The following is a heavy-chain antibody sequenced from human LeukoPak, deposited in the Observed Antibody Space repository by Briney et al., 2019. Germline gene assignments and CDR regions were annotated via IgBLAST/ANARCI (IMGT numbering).Heavy chain of an antibody. Sequence: GGSLRLSCAASGFTFSSYAMHWVRQAPGKGLEWVAVISYDGSNKYYADSVKGRFTISRDNSKNTVHLQMNSLRPEDTAVYHCTKDQSILWFAFDYWGQGALVTVSS. CDR2: ISYDGSNK. CDR1: GFTFSSYA. CDR3: TKDQSILWFAFDY. V-gene: IGHV3-30*04. D-gene: IGHD3-10*01. J-gene: IGHJ4*02.